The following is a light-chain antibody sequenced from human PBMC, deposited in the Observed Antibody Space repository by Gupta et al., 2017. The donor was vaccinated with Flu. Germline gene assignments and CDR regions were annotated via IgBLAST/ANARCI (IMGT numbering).Light chain of an antibody. CDR3: QGRIT. CDR1: QSVGFS. CDR2: ETS. Sequence: EIVLTQSPATLPLSPGERATLSCRASQSVGFSLAWYQQRPGQAPRLLIYETSNRGTGIRDRFSGRGSGTDFTRTSTSVEPEDSAWYYGQGRITFGQGTRLEIK. J-gene: IGKJ5*01. V-gene: IGKV3-11*01.